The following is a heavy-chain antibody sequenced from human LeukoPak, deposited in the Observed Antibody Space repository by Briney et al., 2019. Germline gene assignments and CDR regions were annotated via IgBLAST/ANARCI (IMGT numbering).Heavy chain of an antibody. V-gene: IGHV4-34*01. D-gene: IGHD6-13*01. J-gene: IGHJ4*02. CDR1: GGSFSGYY. Sequence: PSETLSLTCAVYGGSFSGYYWSWIRQPPGKGLEWIGEINHSGSTNYDPSLKSRVTISVDTSKNQFSLKLSSVTAADTAVYYCARGFSRQLANFDYWGQGTLVTVSS. CDR3: ARGFSRQLANFDY. CDR2: INHSGST.